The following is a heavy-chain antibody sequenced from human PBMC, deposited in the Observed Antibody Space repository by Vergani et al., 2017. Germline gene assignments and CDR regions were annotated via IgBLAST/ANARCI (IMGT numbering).Heavy chain of an antibody. CDR3: ARMGCYDEGDAFRIGYFDS. CDR2: VSFRGDT. V-gene: IGHV4-59*02. CDR1: GASVNSYY. Sequence: QVKLQESGPGLVKPSETLSLTCTVSGASVNSYYWSWIRQPPGKGLEWMGYVSFRGDTLYDPSVKGRMTISRNTSSNQFSLYLTSVTAADTAMYYCARMGCYDEGDAFRIGYFDSWGLGILVTVSS. D-gene: IGHD2-2*01. J-gene: IGHJ4*02.